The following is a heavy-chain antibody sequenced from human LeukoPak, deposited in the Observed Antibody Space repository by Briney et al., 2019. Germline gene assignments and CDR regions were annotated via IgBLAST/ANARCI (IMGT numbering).Heavy chain of an antibody. Sequence: SETLSLTCTVSGGSISDYYWSWIRQAPGKGLEWIGEINHSGSTNYNPSLKSRVTISVDTSKNQFSLKLSSVTAADTAVYYCARLPEPSWGQGTLVTVSS. V-gene: IGHV4-34*01. CDR2: INHSGST. CDR1: GGSISDYY. J-gene: IGHJ4*02. CDR3: ARLPEPS.